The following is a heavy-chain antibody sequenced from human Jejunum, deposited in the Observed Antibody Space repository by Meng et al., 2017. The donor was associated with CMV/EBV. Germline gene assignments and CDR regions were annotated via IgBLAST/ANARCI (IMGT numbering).Heavy chain of an antibody. V-gene: IGHV2-70*12. D-gene: IGHD6-19*01. J-gene: IGHJ4*02. Sequence: WVRHTPGKGVEWVSGMHGNGDTNEHRTHYADSGKCRFTVSKDTSKNQVFLMMTNMDPVDTATYYCAHRSPGYISGWDQGLFDYWGQGTLVTVSS. CDR2: MHGNGDT. CDR3: AHRSPGYISGWDQGLFDY.